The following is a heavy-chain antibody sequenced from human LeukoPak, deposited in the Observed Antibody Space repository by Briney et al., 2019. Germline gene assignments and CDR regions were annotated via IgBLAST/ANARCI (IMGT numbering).Heavy chain of an antibody. Sequence: SETLSLTCTVSGGSISGYYWSWLRQPPGKGLEWIGYIYHSGFTHYNPSLRSRVTISVDTSRNQFSLKLTSATAADTAIYYCARAQRCSRYDGGCDQWYFDLWGRGTVVTVSS. CDR2: IYHSGFT. CDR1: GGSISGYY. D-gene: IGHD5-12*01. V-gene: IGHV4-59*01. CDR3: ARAQRCSRYDGGCDQWYFDL. J-gene: IGHJ2*01.